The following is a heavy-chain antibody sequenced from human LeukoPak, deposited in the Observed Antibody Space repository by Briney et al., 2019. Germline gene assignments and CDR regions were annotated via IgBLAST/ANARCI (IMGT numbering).Heavy chain of an antibody. CDR2: INHSGST. J-gene: IGHJ4*02. CDR3: ARRSLLWFGEFLDYFDY. Sequence: SETLSLTCAVYGGSFSGYYWSWIRQPPGKGLEWIGEINHSGSTNYNPSLRSRVTISVDTSKNQFSLKLSSVTAADTAVYYCARRSLLWFGEFLDYFDYWGQGTLVTVSS. V-gene: IGHV4-34*01. D-gene: IGHD3-10*01. CDR1: GGSFSGYY.